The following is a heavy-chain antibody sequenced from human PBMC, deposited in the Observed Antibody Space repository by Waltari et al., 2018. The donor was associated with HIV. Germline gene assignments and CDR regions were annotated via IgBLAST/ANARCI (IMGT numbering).Heavy chain of an antibody. CDR2: IDTSGDS. CDR3: AREFRRIGYQEFDP. J-gene: IGHJ5*02. CDR1: GDSISSYF. V-gene: IGHV4-4*07. D-gene: IGHD3-3*01. Sequence: VQLQDPGPGLVKPWETLSLTRLLSGDSISSYFWAWLRQTAGQGLEWIGRIDTSGDSYYNPSLKSRVTMSFDTSKRQFSLRLSSVTAADTAVYYCAREFRRIGYQEFDPWGQGTLVTVSS.